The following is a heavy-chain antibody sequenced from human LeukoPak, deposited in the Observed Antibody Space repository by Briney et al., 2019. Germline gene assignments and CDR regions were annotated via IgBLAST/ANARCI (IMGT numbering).Heavy chain of an antibody. V-gene: IGHV3-11*04. J-gene: IGHJ4*02. Sequence: GGSLRLSCAASGFTFSDYYMSWIRQAPGKGLEWVSYISSSGSTIYYADSVKGRFTISRDNAKNSLYLKMNSLRAEDTAVYYCARVWSMVVTYDYWGQGTLVTVSS. CDR3: ARVWSMVVTYDY. CDR1: GFTFSDYY. CDR2: ISSSGSTI. D-gene: IGHD4/OR15-4a*01.